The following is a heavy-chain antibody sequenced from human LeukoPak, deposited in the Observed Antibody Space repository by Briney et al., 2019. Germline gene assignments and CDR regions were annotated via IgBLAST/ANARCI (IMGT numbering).Heavy chain of an antibody. V-gene: IGHV3-9*01. CDR2: ISWNSGSI. D-gene: IGHD2-21*02. Sequence: PGRSLRLSCAASGFTFDDYAMHWVRQAPGKGLEWVSGISWNSGSIGYADSVKGRFTISRDNAKNSLYLQMNSLRAEDTALYYCARDFVTPKYMDVWGKGTTVTVSS. CDR1: GFTFDDYA. J-gene: IGHJ6*03. CDR3: ARDFVTPKYMDV.